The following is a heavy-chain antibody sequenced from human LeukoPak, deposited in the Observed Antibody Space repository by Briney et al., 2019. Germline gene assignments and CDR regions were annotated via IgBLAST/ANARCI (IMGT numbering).Heavy chain of an antibody. D-gene: IGHD6-13*01. CDR3: ARGGAAAGFSSNWFDP. Sequence: EPGGSLRLSCAASGFTFSSYWMSWVRQAPGKGLEWVANIKQDGSEKYYVDSVKGRFTISRGNAKNSLYLQMNSLRAEDTAVYYCARGGAAAGFSSNWFDPWGQGTLVTVSS. CDR2: IKQDGSEK. V-gene: IGHV3-7*01. CDR1: GFTFSSYW. J-gene: IGHJ5*02.